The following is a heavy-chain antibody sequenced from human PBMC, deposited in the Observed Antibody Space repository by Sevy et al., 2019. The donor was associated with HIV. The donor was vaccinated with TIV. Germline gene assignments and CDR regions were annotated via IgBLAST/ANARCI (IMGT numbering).Heavy chain of an antibody. CDR1: GFTFSSYA. J-gene: IGHJ4*02. V-gene: IGHV3-23*01. D-gene: IGHD5-12*01. CDR2: ISGSGGST. CDR3: AKGQRWLQIDY. Sequence: GESLKISCAASGFTFSSYAMSWVRQAPGKVLEWVSAISGSGGSTYYADSVKGRFTISRDKSKNRLYLQMTSLRAKDTAVYYCAKGQRWLQIDYWGQGTLVTVSS.